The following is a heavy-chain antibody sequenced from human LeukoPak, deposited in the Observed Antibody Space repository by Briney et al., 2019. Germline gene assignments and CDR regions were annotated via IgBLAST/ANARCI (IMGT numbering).Heavy chain of an antibody. CDR1: GDNFNNYA. CDR3: ARRTDAVDDAFDI. J-gene: IGHJ3*02. V-gene: IGHV1-69*04. Sequence: SVKVSCKASGDNFNNYAVNWVRQAPGQGLHWMGRIIPALDRANYAHNFQGRLTITADKSTKTAYMELSSLQSEDTGLYFCARRTDAVDDAFDIWGQGTMLIVSS. CDR2: IIPALDRA. D-gene: IGHD3/OR15-3a*01.